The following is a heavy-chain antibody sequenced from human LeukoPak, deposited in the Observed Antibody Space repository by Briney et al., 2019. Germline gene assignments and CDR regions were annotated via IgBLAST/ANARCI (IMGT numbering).Heavy chain of an antibody. Sequence: SETLSLTCSVSGGSIGSYHWNWIRQPSGKGLEWIGIVFNNGGTKHNPSLKSRVAISVDTSKNQFALKLSSVTAADTAVYCVASYGGYALDYWGQGALVIVSS. CDR3: ASYGGYALDY. D-gene: IGHD5-12*01. CDR2: VFNNGGT. V-gene: IGHV4-59*01. CDR1: GGSIGSYH. J-gene: IGHJ4*02.